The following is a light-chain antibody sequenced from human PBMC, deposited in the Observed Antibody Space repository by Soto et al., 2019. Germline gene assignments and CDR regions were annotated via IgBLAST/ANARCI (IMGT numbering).Light chain of an antibody. CDR1: QDIRSW. Sequence: DIQMTQSPSHVSASVGDRFSITCRASQDIRSWLAWYQQRPGKAPKLLIYAATTLQSGVPSRFSGSGSGTTFTLTISSLQSEDFALYYCHQYNWPDTFGQGTRL. V-gene: IGKV1-12*01. CDR2: AAT. J-gene: IGKJ5*01. CDR3: HQYNWPDT.